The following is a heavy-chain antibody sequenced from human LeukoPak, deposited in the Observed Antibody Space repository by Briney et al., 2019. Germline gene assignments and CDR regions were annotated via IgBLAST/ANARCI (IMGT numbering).Heavy chain of an antibody. CDR2: IYHSGSI. CDR3: ARAQGRGYSADY. V-gene: IGHV4-38-2*01. D-gene: IGHD5-18*01. Sequence: PSETLSLTCAVSAYSISSGFYWGWIRQPPGKGLEWIGTIYHSGSIYYNPSLKSRVTISVDTSKNQFSLKLSSVTAADTAVYYCARAQGRGYSADYWGQGTLVTVSS. J-gene: IGHJ4*02. CDR1: AYSISSGFY.